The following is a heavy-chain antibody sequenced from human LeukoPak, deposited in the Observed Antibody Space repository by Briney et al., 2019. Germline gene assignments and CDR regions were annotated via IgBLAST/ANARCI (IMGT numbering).Heavy chain of an antibody. D-gene: IGHD3-16*01. V-gene: IGHV3-7*01. Sequence: GGSLRLSCAASGFTFSDSWMSWVRQAPVKGLEWVANMNQDGSAKGYVDSVKGRFTISRDNARNSLYLQMSSLRPEDTAVYYCATYTHWVAGDVWGQGTTVTVSS. CDR2: MNQDGSAK. CDR1: GFTFSDSW. CDR3: ATYTHWVAGDV. J-gene: IGHJ6*02.